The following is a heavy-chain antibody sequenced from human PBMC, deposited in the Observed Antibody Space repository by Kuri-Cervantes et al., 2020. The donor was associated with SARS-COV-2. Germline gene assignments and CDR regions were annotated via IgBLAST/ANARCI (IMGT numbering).Heavy chain of an antibody. J-gene: IGHJ3*02. D-gene: IGHD3-10*01. V-gene: IGHV4-31*11. CDR2: VYYSGDT. CDR1: GDSISSSGYY. Sequence: LSCVVSGDSISSSGYYWNWIRQHPGKGLEWIGYVYYSGDTYYNPSLKSRVSISAQTSQNQFSLRLTSVTAADTAVYYCASRDAENISSDAFDIWGQGTMVTVSS. CDR3: ASRDAENISSDAFDI.